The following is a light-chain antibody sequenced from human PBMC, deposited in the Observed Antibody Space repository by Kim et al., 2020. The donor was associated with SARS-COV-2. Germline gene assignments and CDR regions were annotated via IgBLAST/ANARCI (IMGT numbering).Light chain of an antibody. CDR2: DVA. CDR1: RNDIGAFNF. CDR3: SSYVSDSTYV. J-gene: IGLJ1*01. V-gene: IGLV2-14*03. Sequence: GQSITTSCTGTRNDIGAFNFVSWYQQYPDKAPKLMIYDVAKRPSGISNRFSGSKSGNTASLTVSGLQAEDEADYYCSSYVSDSTYVFGSGTKVTVL.